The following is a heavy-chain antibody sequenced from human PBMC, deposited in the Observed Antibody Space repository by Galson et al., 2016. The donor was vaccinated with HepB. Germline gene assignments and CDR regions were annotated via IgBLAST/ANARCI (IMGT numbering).Heavy chain of an antibody. J-gene: IGHJ5*02. CDR3: AKDLTVTPHWFDP. CDR1: GFTFSSYA. CDR2: ISGSGTNT. V-gene: IGHV3-23*01. Sequence: SLRLSCAASGFTFSSYAMCWVRQAPGKGLEWVSLISGSGTNTYYADSVKGRFTISRDNSRNTLYLQMNSLRAEDTAVYYCAKDLTVTPHWFDPWGQGTLVTVSS. D-gene: IGHD2-15*01.